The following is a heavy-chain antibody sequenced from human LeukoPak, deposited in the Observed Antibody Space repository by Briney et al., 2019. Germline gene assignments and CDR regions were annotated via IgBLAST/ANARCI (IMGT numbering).Heavy chain of an antibody. D-gene: IGHD3-3*01. Sequence: ASVKVSCKASGYTFTGYYMHWVRQAPGQGLEWMGWINPNSGGTNYAQKFQGRVTMTRDTSISTAYMELSRLRSDDTAVYYCATPQGYDFWSGYHWGQGTLVTVSS. CDR1: GYTFTGYY. CDR2: INPNSGGT. CDR3: ATPQGYDFWSGYH. V-gene: IGHV1-2*02. J-gene: IGHJ4*02.